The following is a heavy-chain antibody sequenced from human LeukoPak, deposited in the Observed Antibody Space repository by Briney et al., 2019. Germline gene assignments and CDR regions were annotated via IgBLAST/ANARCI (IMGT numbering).Heavy chain of an antibody. CDR1: GYSFTSYW. Sequence: GESLKISCKGSGYSFTSYWIGWVRQMPGKGLEWMGIIYPGDSDIRYSPSFQGQVTISADKSISTAYLQWSSLKASDTAMYYCARTMEGIAAAGTAFDIWGQGTMVTVSS. V-gene: IGHV5-51*01. CDR2: IYPGDSDI. CDR3: ARTMEGIAAAGTAFDI. D-gene: IGHD6-13*01. J-gene: IGHJ3*02.